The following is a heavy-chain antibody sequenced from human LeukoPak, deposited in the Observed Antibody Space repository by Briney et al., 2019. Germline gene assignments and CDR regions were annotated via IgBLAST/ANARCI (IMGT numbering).Heavy chain of an antibody. J-gene: IGHJ4*02. CDR1: GFTFSSYA. CDR2: ISYDGSNK. V-gene: IGHV3-30*04. CDR3: AFDRFDY. Sequence: GGSLRLSCAASGFTFSSYAMHWVRQAPGKGLEWVAVISYDGSNKYYADSVKGRFTISRDNSKNTLYLQMNSLRAEDTAVYYCAFDRFDYWGQGTLVTVSS.